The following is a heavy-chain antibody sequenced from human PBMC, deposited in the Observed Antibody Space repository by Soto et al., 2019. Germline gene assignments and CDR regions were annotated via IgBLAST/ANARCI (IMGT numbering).Heavy chain of an antibody. CDR3: AITFNWGSGPDY. Sequence: GGSLRLSCAASGFTFSSYAMSWVRQAPGKGLEWVSAISGSGGSTYYADSVKGRFTISRDNSKNTLYLQMNSLRAEDTAVYYCAITFNWGSGPDYWGPGTLVTVSS. D-gene: IGHD7-27*01. CDR1: GFTFSSYA. J-gene: IGHJ4*02. V-gene: IGHV3-23*01. CDR2: ISGSGGST.